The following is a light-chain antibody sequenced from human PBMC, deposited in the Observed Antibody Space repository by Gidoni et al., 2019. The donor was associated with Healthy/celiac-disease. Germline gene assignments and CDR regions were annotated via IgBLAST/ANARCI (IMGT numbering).Light chain of an antibody. V-gene: IGKV1-6*01. Sequence: AIQMTKTPSSLSASGGDRVTITCRASQGIRNDLGWYQQKPGKAPKLLIYAASSLQSGVPSRFSGSGSGTDFTLTISSLQPEVFATYYCLQDYNYPYTFGQGTKLEIK. J-gene: IGKJ2*01. CDR2: AAS. CDR1: QGIRND. CDR3: LQDYNYPYT.